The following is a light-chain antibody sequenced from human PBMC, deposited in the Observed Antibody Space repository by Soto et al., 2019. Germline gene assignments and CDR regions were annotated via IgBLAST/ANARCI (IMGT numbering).Light chain of an antibody. Sequence: DIQMTQSPSSLSASVGDRVTITCRASQDISTYLAWYQQKPGKVPKLLISAASTLQSGVPSRFSGSGFGTDFTLTISSLQPGDVATYYCQKYNIPPWTLGQGTKVDIK. CDR3: QKYNIPPWT. J-gene: IGKJ1*01. CDR2: AAS. CDR1: QDISTY. V-gene: IGKV1-27*01.